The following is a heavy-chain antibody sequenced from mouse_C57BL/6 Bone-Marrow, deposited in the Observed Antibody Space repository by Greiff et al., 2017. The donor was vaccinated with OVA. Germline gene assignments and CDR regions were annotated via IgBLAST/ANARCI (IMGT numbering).Heavy chain of an antibody. CDR3: AWFAY. J-gene: IGHJ3*01. CDR2: ISNGGGST. V-gene: IGHV5-12*01. CDR1: GFTFSDYY. Sequence: DVKLVESGGGLVQPGGSLKLSCAASGFTFSDYYMYWVRQTPEKRLEWVAYISNGGGSTYYPDTVKGRFTISRDNAKNTLYLQMSRLKSEDTAMYYCAWFAYWGQGTLVTVSA.